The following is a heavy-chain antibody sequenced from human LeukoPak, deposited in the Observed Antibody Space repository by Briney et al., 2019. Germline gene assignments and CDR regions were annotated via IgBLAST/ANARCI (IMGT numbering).Heavy chain of an antibody. CDR1: GISINTYY. J-gene: IGHJ6*02. Sequence: SETLSLTCTVSGISINTYYWSWIRQPPGKGLEWIGYAHHTGSADYNPSLRSRVTISLDTSKNQFSLKLTSATAADTAVYYCARDSWDYIAMDVWGPGTTVIVSS. CDR3: ARDSWDYIAMDV. D-gene: IGHD4/OR15-4a*01. CDR2: AHHTGSA. V-gene: IGHV4-59*01.